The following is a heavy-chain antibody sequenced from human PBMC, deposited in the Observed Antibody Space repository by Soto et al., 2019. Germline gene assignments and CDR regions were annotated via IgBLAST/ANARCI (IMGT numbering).Heavy chain of an antibody. Sequence: GGSLRLSCAASGFTFSSYSMNWVRQAPGKGLEWVSSISSSSSYIYYADSVKGRFTISRDNAKNSRYLQMNSLRAEDTAVYYCASPPSYGMDVWGQGTTVTVSS. CDR3: ASPPSYGMDV. J-gene: IGHJ6*02. CDR1: GFTFSSYS. CDR2: ISSSSSYI. V-gene: IGHV3-21*01.